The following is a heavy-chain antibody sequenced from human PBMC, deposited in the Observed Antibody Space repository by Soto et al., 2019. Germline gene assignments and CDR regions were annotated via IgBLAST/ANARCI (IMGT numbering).Heavy chain of an antibody. Sequence: ASVKVSCKASGYTFTSYGISWVRQAPGQGLEWMGWISAYNGNTNYAQTIQCRVTMTTDTSTSTAYMELRSLRSDDTAVYFCARDGDIVARIYHDYWGQGTLVTVSS. CDR1: GYTFTSYG. CDR3: ARDGDIVARIYHDY. J-gene: IGHJ4*02. D-gene: IGHD5-12*01. CDR2: ISAYNGNT. V-gene: IGHV1-18*01.